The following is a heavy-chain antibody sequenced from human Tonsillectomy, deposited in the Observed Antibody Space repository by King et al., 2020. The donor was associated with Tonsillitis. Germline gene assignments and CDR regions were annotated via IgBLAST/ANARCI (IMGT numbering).Heavy chain of an antibody. Sequence: QLVQSGGGVVQSGTSLRLSCATSGITFKSYGMHWVRQAPGKGLEWVAVVWYDESQKYYADSVKGRFTTSKNNSKNTLYLQMNSLSVEDTAVYYCATSNPGVAVDHWGQGTLVTVSS. D-gene: IGHD3-10*01. CDR2: VWYDESQK. CDR1: GITFKSYG. V-gene: IGHV3-33*03. CDR3: ATSNPGVAVDH. J-gene: IGHJ4*02.